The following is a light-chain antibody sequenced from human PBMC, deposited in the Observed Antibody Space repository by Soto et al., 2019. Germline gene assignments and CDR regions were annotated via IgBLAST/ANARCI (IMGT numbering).Light chain of an antibody. J-gene: IGKJ1*01. CDR2: GAS. CDR3: QESYSSWT. CDR1: QSISNY. Sequence: DIQMTQSPASLSAFVGDRVTLTCRAGQSISNYLNWYQQKEGKAPKLLIYGASSLQSGVPSRFRGSGSGTDFTLTIRSLQPEDFATYYCQESYSSWTFGQGTKVEIK. V-gene: IGKV1-39*01.